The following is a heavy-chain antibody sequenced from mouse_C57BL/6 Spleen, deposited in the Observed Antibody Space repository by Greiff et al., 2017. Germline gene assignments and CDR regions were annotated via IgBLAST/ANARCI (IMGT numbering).Heavy chain of an antibody. D-gene: IGHD1-1*01. Sequence: QVQLQQSGPELVKPGASVKISCKASGYAFSSSWMNWVKQRPGKGLEWIGRIYPGDGDTNYNGKFKGKATLTADKSSSTAYMQRSSLTSEDSAVYCCARFTTVAHFDYWGQGTTLTVSS. J-gene: IGHJ2*01. CDR1: GYAFSSSW. CDR2: IYPGDGDT. V-gene: IGHV1-82*01. CDR3: ARFTTVAHFDY.